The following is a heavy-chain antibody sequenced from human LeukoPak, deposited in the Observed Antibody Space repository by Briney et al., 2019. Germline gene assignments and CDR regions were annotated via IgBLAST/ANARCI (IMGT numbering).Heavy chain of an antibody. Sequence: SETLSLTCTVSGGSISSGGYYWSWIRRHPGKGLEWIGYIYYSGSTYYNPSLKSRVTISVDTSKNQFSLKLSSVTAADTAVYYCARDPLMVRGENYYYYGMDVWGQGTTVTVSS. CDR2: IYYSGST. J-gene: IGHJ6*02. CDR3: ARDPLMVRGENYYYYGMDV. V-gene: IGHV4-31*03. CDR1: GGSISSGGYY. D-gene: IGHD3-10*01.